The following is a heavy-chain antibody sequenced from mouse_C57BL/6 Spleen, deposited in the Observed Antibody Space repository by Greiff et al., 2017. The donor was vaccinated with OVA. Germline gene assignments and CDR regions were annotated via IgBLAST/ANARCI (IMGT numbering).Heavy chain of an antibody. Sequence: EVHLVESGGGLVKPGGSLKLSCAASGFTFSSYTMSWVRQTPEKRLEWVATISGGGGNTYYPDSVKGRFTISKDTAKNTLYLQMSSLRSEDTALYYCARQGFTTVVARYFDVWGTGTTVTVSS. CDR3: ARQGFTTVVARYFDV. V-gene: IGHV5-9*01. CDR2: ISGGGGNT. CDR1: GFTFSSYT. D-gene: IGHD1-1*01. J-gene: IGHJ1*03.